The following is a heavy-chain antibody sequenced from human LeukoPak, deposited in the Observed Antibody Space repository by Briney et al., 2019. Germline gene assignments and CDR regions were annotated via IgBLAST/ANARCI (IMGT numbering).Heavy chain of an antibody. Sequence: GGSLRLSGAASGFTFSLYWMNWVRRAPGKGLEWVANIKQDGSEKNYVDSVKGRFTISRDNAKNSLYLQMNNLRVEDTAMYYCAGGTGLIIKDWGQGTLVTVSS. D-gene: IGHD1-1*01. V-gene: IGHV3-7*03. CDR3: AGGTGLIIKD. J-gene: IGHJ4*02. CDR2: IKQDGSEK. CDR1: GFTFSLYW.